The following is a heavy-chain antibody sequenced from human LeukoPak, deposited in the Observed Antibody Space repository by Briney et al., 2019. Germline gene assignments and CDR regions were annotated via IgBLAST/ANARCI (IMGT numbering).Heavy chain of an antibody. D-gene: IGHD3-22*01. CDR2: IIPIFGTA. CDR3: ASIDYYDSSGYSDY. CDR1: GGTFSSYA. Sequence: SVKVSCKASGGTFSSYAISWVRQAPGQGLEWMGGIIPIFGTANYAQKFQGRVTITADESTSTAYMELSSLRSEDTAVYYCASIDYYDSSGYSDYWGLGTLVTVSS. V-gene: IGHV1-69*01. J-gene: IGHJ4*02.